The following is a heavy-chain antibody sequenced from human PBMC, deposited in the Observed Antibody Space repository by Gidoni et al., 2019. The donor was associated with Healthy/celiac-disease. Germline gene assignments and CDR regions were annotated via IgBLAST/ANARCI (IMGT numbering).Heavy chain of an antibody. CDR2: INSGNGNT. CDR1: GYTFTSYA. Sequence: QVQHVQSGAEVKKPGASVKVSYKASGYTFTSYAMHWVRQAHGQRLEWMGWINSGNGNTKYAQKFQGRVTITSDTSASTAYMELSSLRSEDTAVYYCARHQLNSISWYWFDPWGQGTLVTVSS. CDR3: ARHQLNSISWYWFDP. D-gene: IGHD6-13*01. J-gene: IGHJ5*02. V-gene: IGHV1-3*01.